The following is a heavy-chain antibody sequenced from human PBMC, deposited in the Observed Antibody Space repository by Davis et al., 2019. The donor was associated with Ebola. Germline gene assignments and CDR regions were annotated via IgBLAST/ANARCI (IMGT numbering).Heavy chain of an antibody. CDR2: ISSSSSYT. Sequence: GGSLRLSCAASGFTFSDYYMSWIRQAPGKGLEWVSYISSSSSYTNYADSVKGRFTISRDNAKNSLYLQMNSLRAEDTAVYYCARDYYGSGSIYYYYYMDVWGKGTTVTVSS. V-gene: IGHV3-11*06. J-gene: IGHJ6*03. CDR1: GFTFSDYY. CDR3: ARDYYGSGSIYYYYYMDV. D-gene: IGHD3-10*01.